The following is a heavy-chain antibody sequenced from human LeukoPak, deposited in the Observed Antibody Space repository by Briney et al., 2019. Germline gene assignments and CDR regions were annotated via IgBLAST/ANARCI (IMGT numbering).Heavy chain of an antibody. CDR3: ARPRYSSSWYEGDY. V-gene: IGHV4-39*01. Sequence: SETLSLTCTVSGGSISSSSYYWGWIRQPPGKGLEWIGCIYYSGSTYYNPSLKSRVTISVDTSKNQFSLKLRSVTAADTAVYYCARPRYSSSWYEGDYWGQGTLLTVSS. CDR2: IYYSGST. CDR1: GGSISSSSYY. D-gene: IGHD6-13*01. J-gene: IGHJ4*02.